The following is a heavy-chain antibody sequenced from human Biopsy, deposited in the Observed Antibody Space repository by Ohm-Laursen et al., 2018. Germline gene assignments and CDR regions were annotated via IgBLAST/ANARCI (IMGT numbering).Heavy chain of an antibody. CDR1: GGSITDDY. J-gene: IGHJ3*01. V-gene: IGHV4-59*01. Sequence: TLSLTWTVSGGSITDDYWSWIRQSPGKGLEWIGFISKGGDTTYNPSLRGRVAISVDTSKNQFSLKLSSVTAADTAIFFCARLYRLDDYWNDDPPDAFDVWGQGTRVTVSS. CDR2: ISKGGDT. CDR3: ARLYRLDDYWNDDPPDAFDV. D-gene: IGHD1-1*01.